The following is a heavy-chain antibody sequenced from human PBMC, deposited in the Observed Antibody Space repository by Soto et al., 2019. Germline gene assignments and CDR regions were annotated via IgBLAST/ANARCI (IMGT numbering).Heavy chain of an antibody. J-gene: IGHJ4*02. CDR3: ARDEGGHDILTRYYKPHHFDY. Sequence: ASVKVSCKASGYTFTHFYITWVRQAPGQGLEWMGAISPHNFNTNYAQKFRGRVTLTTEKSTNTAYMDLRSLTSDDTAVYYCARDEGGHDILTRYYKPHHFDYWGQGLPVTVSS. CDR2: ISPHNFNT. V-gene: IGHV1-18*01. D-gene: IGHD3-9*01. CDR1: GYTFTHFY.